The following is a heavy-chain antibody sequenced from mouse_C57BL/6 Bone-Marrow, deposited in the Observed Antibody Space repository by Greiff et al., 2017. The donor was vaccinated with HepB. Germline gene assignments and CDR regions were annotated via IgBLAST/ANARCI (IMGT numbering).Heavy chain of an antibody. D-gene: IGHD3-1*01. CDR1: GYTFTSYR. CDR2: INPSNGGT. J-gene: IGHJ4*01. CDR3: ARSGRRISYAMDY. Sequence: QVQLKQPGTELVKPGASVKLSCKASGYTFTSYRMHWVKQRPGQGLEWIGNINPSNGGTNYNEKFKSKATLTVDKSSSTAFMQLSSLTSEDSAVYYCARSGRRISYAMDYWGQGTSVTVSS. V-gene: IGHV1-53*01.